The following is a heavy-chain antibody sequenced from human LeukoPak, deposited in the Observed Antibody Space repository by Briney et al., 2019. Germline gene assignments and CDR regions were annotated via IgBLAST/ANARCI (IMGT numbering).Heavy chain of an antibody. J-gene: IGHJ4*02. D-gene: IGHD1-26*01. CDR1: GGSISNSF. V-gene: IGHV4-59*01. CDR2: IYYTGNT. Sequence: SETLSLTCTVSGGSISNSFWSWIRQPPGKGLEWIAYIYYTGNTKYNPSLKSRVTISVDTSKNQFSLRQSSVTAEDTAVFYCAKDSGSSPTFDYWGQGTLVTVSS. CDR3: AKDSGSSPTFDY.